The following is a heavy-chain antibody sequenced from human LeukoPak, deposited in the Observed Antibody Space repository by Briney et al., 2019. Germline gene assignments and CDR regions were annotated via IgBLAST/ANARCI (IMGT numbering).Heavy chain of an antibody. CDR1: GGSISSYY. CDR3: ARGSEELRFDY. CDR2: IYYSGST. J-gene: IGHJ4*02. V-gene: IGHV4-59*08. Sequence: SETLSLTCTVSGGSISSYYWSWIRQPPGKGLEWIGYIYYSGSTNYNPSLKRRVTISVDTSKNQFSLKLSSVTAADTAVYYCARGSEELRFDYWGQGTLVTVSS. D-gene: IGHD1-26*01.